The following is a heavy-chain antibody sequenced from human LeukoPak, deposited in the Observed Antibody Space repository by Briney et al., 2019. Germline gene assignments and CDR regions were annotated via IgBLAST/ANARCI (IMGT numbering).Heavy chain of an antibody. Sequence: SETLSLTCVVSGGSIRSGNYYWSWIRQPPGKGLEWIGYIYPTGNTYYNPSLKGRVTISVDTSKNQFSLKLSSVTAADTAVYYCARTQRRSGYVDYWGQGTLVTVSS. V-gene: IGHV4-30-2*02. CDR2: IYPTGNT. J-gene: IGHJ4*02. CDR3: ARTQRRSGYVDY. D-gene: IGHD3-3*01. CDR1: GGSIRSGNYY.